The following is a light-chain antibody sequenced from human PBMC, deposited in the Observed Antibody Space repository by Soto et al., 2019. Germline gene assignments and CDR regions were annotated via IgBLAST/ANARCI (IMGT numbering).Light chain of an antibody. CDR3: QQRRTWPPLT. Sequence: EIVLTQSPATLSLSPGERATLSCRASQSVSNFLAWYQQKPGQAPRLLIYDASTRATGIPARFSGSGSGTDFALPISSLEPEDFAVYSCQQRRTWPPLTFGGGTKVEIK. V-gene: IGKV3-11*01. CDR1: QSVSNF. CDR2: DAS. J-gene: IGKJ4*01.